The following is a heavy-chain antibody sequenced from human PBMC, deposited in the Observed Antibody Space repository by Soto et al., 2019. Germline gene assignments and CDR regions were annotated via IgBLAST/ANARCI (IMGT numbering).Heavy chain of an antibody. D-gene: IGHD2-2*01. CDR1: GYSFANYW. CDR3: XRRFCSGTSCRFNWFDP. Sequence: PGESLKISCEGSGYSFANYWIGWVRQMPGKGLEWMGIVNPDDSTTTYSQSFQGQVIISADKSVRSAYLQWSSLKDSDTATYYCXRRFCSGTSCRFNWFDPWGQGTLVTVSS. J-gene: IGHJ5*02. V-gene: IGHV5-51*01. CDR2: VNPDDSTT.